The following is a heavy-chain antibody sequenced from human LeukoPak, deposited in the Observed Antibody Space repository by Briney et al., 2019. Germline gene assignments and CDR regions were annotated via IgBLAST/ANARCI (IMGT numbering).Heavy chain of an antibody. CDR1: GFTFRSYA. V-gene: IGHV3-21*01. CDR2: ISGGGDDT. CDR3: AREGSGVAGHFDY. J-gene: IGHJ4*02. Sequence: GGSLRLSCAASGFTFRSYAMTWVRQAPGKGLEWVSSISGGGDDTYYADSVKGRFTISRDNAKNSLYLQMNSLRAEDTAVYYCAREGSGVAGHFDYWGQGTLVTVSS. D-gene: IGHD6-19*01.